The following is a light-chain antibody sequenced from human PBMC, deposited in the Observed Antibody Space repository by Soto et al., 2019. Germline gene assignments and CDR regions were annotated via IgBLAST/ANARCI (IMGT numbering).Light chain of an antibody. CDR1: SSDVGGYDF. V-gene: IGLV2-14*01. CDR3: SSYTRNNTRPL. Sequence: QSALTQPASVSGSPGQSITISCTGTSSDVGGYDFLSWYQQHPGKAPKLIIYEVSNRPSGVSNRFSGSKSGNTASLTISGLQTEDEADYYCSSYTRNNTRPLFGGGTKLTVL. CDR2: EVS. J-gene: IGLJ3*02.